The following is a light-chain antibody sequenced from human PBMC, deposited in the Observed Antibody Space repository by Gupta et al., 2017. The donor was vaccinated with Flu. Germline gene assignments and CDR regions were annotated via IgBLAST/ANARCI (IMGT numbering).Light chain of an antibody. CDR3: YSYGGSYRV. CDR1: SSDVGGQNY. V-gene: IGLV2-11*03. Sequence: QSVTISCTGTSSDVGGQNYVSWYQQHPGKAPIRGVYDVSKRPSGVSGRFSGAKSGNTASLNISGLQADDESEEYCYSYGGSYRVFGGGTKLTVL. J-gene: IGLJ2*01. CDR2: DVS.